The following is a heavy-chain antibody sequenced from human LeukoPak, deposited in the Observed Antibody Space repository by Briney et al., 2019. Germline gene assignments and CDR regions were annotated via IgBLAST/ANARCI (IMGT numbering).Heavy chain of an antibody. D-gene: IGHD3-22*01. CDR1: GGSISSSSYY. CDR3: ARYYDSSGYYSNWFDP. J-gene: IGHJ5*02. CDR2: IYHSGST. V-gene: IGHV4-39*07. Sequence: SETLSLTCTVSGGSISSSSYYWGWIRQPPGKGLEWIGSIYHSGSTYYNPSLKSQVTISVDTSKNQFSLKLSSVTAADTAVYYCARYYDSSGYYSNWFDPWGQGTLVTVSS.